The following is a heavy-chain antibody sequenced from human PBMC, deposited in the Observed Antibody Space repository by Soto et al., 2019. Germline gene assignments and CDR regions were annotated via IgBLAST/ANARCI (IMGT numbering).Heavy chain of an antibody. Sequence: PGGSLRLSCAASGFTFSSYGMHWVRQAPGKGLEWVAVISYDGSNKYYADSVKGRFTISRDNSKNTLYLQMNSLRDEDTAVYYCARGVLYSSGWYNNWFDPWGQGTLVTVSS. CDR2: ISYDGSNK. V-gene: IGHV3-30*03. J-gene: IGHJ5*02. CDR1: GFTFSSYG. D-gene: IGHD6-19*01. CDR3: ARGVLYSSGWYNNWFDP.